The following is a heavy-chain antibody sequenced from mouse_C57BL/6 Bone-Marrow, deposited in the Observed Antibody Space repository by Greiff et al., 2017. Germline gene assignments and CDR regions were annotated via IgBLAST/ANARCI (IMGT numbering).Heavy chain of an antibody. D-gene: IGHD1-1*01. J-gene: IGHJ1*03. CDR3: ATHYDGSSLWWYFDV. V-gene: IGHV1-80*01. Sequence: VQLQQSGAELVKPGASVKISCKASGYAFSSYWMHWVKQRPGKGLEWIGQIYPGDGDTNSNGKFKGKATLTADKSSSPASMQLSSLPSEDAAVYFCATHYDGSSLWWYFDVWGTGTTVTVSA. CDR1: GYAFSSYW. CDR2: IYPGDGDT.